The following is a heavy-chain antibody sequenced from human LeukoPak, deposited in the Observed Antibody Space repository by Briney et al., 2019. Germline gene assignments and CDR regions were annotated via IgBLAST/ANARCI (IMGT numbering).Heavy chain of an antibody. CDR2: ITGRGEST. CDR3: AKDRRLASFDY. D-gene: IGHD6-25*01. V-gene: IGHV3-23*01. CDR1: GFTFSSYA. J-gene: IGHJ4*02. Sequence: GGSLRLSCAASGFTFSSYAMSWVRQAPGKGLEWVSGITGRGESTYYADSVKGRFTISRDNSKNTLYLQMNSLRAGDTAIYYCAKDRRLASFDYGGQGTLVTVSS.